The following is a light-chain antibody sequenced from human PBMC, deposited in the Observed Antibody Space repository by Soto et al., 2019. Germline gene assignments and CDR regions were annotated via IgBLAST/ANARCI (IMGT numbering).Light chain of an antibody. CDR2: EVS. V-gene: IGLV2-14*01. Sequence: QSVLTQYASVSGSPGQSITISCTGTSSDVGGYNYVSWYQQHPCKAPKLMIYEVSNRPSGVSNRFSGSKSGNTASLTISGLQAEDEADYSCSSYTSSSTLGVFGTGTQVTVL. J-gene: IGLJ1*01. CDR1: SSDVGGYNY. CDR3: SSYTSSSTLGV.